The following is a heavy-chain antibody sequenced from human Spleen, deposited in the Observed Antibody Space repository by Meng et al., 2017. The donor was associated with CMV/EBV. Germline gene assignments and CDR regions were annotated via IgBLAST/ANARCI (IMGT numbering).Heavy chain of an antibody. CDR3: AIARELYYFDY. CDR2: ISSSSSYI. V-gene: IGHV3-21*01. CDR1: GFTFSSYS. Sequence: LSCAASGFTFSSYSMNWVRQAPGKGLEWVSSISSSSSYIYYADSVKGRFTISRDNAKNSLYLQMNSLRAEDTAVYYCAIARELYYFDYWGQGTLVTVSS. D-gene: IGHD1-7*01. J-gene: IGHJ4*02.